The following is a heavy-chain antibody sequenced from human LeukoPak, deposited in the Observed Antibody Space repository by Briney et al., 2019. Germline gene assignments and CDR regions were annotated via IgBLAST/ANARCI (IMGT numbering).Heavy chain of an antibody. CDR2: ISGSGGST. Sequence: GGSLRLSCAASGFTFSSYAMSWVRQAPGKGLEWVSAISGSGGSTYYADSVKGRFTISRDNSKNSLYLQMNSLRAEDTALYYCAKDEYSSSPTAPGYWGQGTLVTVSS. V-gene: IGHV3-23*01. J-gene: IGHJ4*02. D-gene: IGHD6-6*01. CDR1: GFTFSSYA. CDR3: AKDEYSSSPTAPGY.